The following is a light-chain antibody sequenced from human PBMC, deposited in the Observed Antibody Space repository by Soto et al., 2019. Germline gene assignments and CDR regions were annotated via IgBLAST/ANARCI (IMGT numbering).Light chain of an antibody. CDR2: GAS. CDR3: QQYNNWPPGT. V-gene: IGKV3-15*01. Sequence: EIVMTQSPATLSVSPGERATLSCRASQSVSSNLAWYQQKPGQAPRLLIYGASTRATGIPARFSGSGSGTEFTLTISSLPSEDFEVYYCQQYNNWPPGTFGQGTKVEIK. CDR1: QSVSSN. J-gene: IGKJ1*01.